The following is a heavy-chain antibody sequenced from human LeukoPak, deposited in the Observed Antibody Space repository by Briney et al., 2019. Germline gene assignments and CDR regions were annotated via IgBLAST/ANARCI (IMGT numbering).Heavy chain of an antibody. Sequence: PGGSLRLSCAASGFTFSSYEMIWVRQAPGRGLEWVSYISSSGSMIYYADSVKGRFTISRENAKNSLYLQMNSLRAGDTAVYYCTRGNPHQHCGQGTLVTVSS. CDR2: ISSSGSMI. CDR1: GFTFSSYE. J-gene: IGHJ4*01. CDR3: TRGNPHQH. V-gene: IGHV3-48*03.